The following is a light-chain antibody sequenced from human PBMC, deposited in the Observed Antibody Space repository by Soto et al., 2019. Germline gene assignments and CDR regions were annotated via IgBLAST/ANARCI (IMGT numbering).Light chain of an antibody. CDR3: SSYTSSTIL. CDR1: SSDADAYNY. J-gene: IGLJ2*01. V-gene: IGLV2-14*03. Sequence: QSALTQPASVSGSPGQSIIISCTGTSSDADAYNYVSWYQHHPGKAPKLLIYDVSNRPSGISNRFSGSKSGNMASLTISGLQPEDEADYFCSSYTSSTILFGGGTKVTVL. CDR2: DVS.